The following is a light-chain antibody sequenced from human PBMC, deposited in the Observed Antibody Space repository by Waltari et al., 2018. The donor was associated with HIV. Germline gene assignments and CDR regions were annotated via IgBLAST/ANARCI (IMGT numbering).Light chain of an antibody. J-gene: IGKJ1*01. Sequence: IRMTKSPSSLSASIVHRVSITCRASQGISNSVVWYQQKPGAAPKLLIYDASVLQSGVPSRFSGGGSGSDFSLTISCLQSEDFATYYCQHYHSDPPTFGPGTRVEIK. V-gene: IGKV1-8*01. CDR2: DAS. CDR3: QHYHSDPPT. CDR1: QGISNS.